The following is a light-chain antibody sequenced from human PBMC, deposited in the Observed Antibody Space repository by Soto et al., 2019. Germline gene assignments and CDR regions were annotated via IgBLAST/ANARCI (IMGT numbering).Light chain of an antibody. J-gene: IGLJ3*02. Sequence: QSALTQPPSASGSPGQSVTISCTGTSSDVGGYNYVSWYQQHPGKAPKLIMYEVTKRPSGVPDRFSGSRSGNTASLTVSGLQAEDEADYYCSSYAGSNLGVFGGGTKLTVL. CDR3: SSYAGSNLGV. CDR1: SSDVGGYNY. CDR2: EVT. V-gene: IGLV2-8*01.